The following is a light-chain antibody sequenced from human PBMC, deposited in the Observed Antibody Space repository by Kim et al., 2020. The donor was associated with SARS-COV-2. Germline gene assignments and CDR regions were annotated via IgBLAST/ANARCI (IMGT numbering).Light chain of an antibody. CDR3: QVWDSSSGWV. CDR1: NIGSKG. V-gene: IGLV3-9*01. CDR2: RDR. Sequence: VDLGQTARITCGGNNIGSKGVHWYQQKPGQAPVLVIYRDRNRPSGIPERFSGSYSVNTATLTISRAQAGDEADYYCQVWDSSSGWVFGGGTQLTVL. J-gene: IGLJ3*02.